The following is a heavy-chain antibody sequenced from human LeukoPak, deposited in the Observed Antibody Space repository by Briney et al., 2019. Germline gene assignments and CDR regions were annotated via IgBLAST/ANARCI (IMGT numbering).Heavy chain of an antibody. Sequence: GGSLRLSCAASGFTFSVYSMNWVRQAPGKGLEWVASISSASSYMYYADSVKGRFTISRDNARNTLYLQMDSLRAEDTAIYYCAKGIYYYYYMDVWGKGTTVTVSS. V-gene: IGHV3-21*04. D-gene: IGHD3-10*01. CDR2: ISSASSYM. CDR1: GFTFSVYS. J-gene: IGHJ6*03. CDR3: AKGIYYYYYMDV.